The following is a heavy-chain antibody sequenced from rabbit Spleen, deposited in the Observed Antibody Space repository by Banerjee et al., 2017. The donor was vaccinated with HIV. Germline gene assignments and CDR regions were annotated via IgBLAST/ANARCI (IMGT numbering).Heavy chain of an antibody. Sequence: QLKESGGGLATPGGTLKLSCKASGFDFSGYGMSWVRQAPGKGLEWIGYIDPLFINTYYASWVNGRFTISSHNAQNTLYLQLNSLTAADTATYFCTRMTKFGGSWNYALDPWGPGTLVTVS. J-gene: IGHJ2*01. CDR1: GFDFSGYG. V-gene: IGHV1S7*01. D-gene: IGHD8-1*01. CDR2: IDPLFINT. CDR3: TRMTKFGGSWNYALDP.